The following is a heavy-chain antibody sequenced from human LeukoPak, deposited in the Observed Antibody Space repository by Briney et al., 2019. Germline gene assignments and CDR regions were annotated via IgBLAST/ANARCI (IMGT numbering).Heavy chain of an antibody. J-gene: IGHJ4*02. V-gene: IGHV3-48*02. D-gene: IGHD4-17*01. Sequence: GGPLRLSCAASGFSFTSYSLNWLRQAPGKDLEWISYITSSSSRIYYADSVKGRFTISRDNAKNSLYLQMNSLRDEDTAVYYCARISPAYGDYYLDYWGQGTLVTVSA. CDR2: ITSSSSRI. CDR1: GFSFTSYS. CDR3: ARISPAYGDYYLDY.